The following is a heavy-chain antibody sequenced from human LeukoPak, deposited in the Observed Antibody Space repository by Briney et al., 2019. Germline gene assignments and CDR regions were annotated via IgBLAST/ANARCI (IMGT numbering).Heavy chain of an antibody. Sequence: GGSLRLSCAASGFTFSSYAMSWVRQAPGKGLEWVSAISGSGGSTYYADSVKGRFTISRDNSKNTLYLQMNSLRAEDTAVYYCAKGVHVWGSYPNDCWGQGTLVTVSS. CDR1: GFTFSSYA. CDR3: AKGVHVWGSYPNDC. J-gene: IGHJ4*02. CDR2: ISGSGGST. V-gene: IGHV3-23*01. D-gene: IGHD3-16*02.